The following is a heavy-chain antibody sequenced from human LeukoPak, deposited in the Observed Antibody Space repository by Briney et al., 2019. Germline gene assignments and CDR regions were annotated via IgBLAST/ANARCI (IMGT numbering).Heavy chain of an antibody. CDR1: GGTFSSYA. J-gene: IGHJ5*02. D-gene: IGHD3-10*01. Sequence: GASVKVSCKASGGTFSSYAISWVRRAPGQGLEWMGRIIPIFGIANYAQKFQGRVTITADKSTSTAYMELSSLRSEDTAVYYCARDGSGNWFDPWGQGTLVTVSS. CDR3: ARDGSGNWFDP. V-gene: IGHV1-69*04. CDR2: IIPIFGIA.